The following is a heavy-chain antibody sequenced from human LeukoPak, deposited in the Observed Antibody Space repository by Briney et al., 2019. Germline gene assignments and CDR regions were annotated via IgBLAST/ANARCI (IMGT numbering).Heavy chain of an antibody. V-gene: IGHV4-38-2*02. CDR3: ARHYFSTLTTLLRGVKKQKSRFDP. CDR1: GYSISSGYY. D-gene: IGHD4-17*01. CDR2: IYHSGST. Sequence: SETLSLTCTVSGYSISSGYYWGWIRQPPGQGLEWIGSIYHSGSTYYNPSLKSRVTISVDTSKNQFSLKLSSVTAADTAVYYCARHYFSTLTTLLRGVKKQKSRFDPWGQGTLVTVSS. J-gene: IGHJ5*02.